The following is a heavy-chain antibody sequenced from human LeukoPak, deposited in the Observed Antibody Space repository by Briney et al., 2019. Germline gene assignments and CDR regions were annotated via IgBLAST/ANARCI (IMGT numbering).Heavy chain of an antibody. CDR3: ATYFHDPYYFDY. CDR1: GITFSRFA. J-gene: IGHJ4*02. CDR2: ISNSGGIT. V-gene: IGHV3-23*01. D-gene: IGHD3-22*01. Sequence: GGSLRLSCAASGITFSRFAMSWVRQAPGKGLEYVSGISNSGGITSYGDFVKGRFTISRDNSKNTLYLRMSSLRAEDTAVYYCATYFHDPYYFDYWGQGTLVTVSS.